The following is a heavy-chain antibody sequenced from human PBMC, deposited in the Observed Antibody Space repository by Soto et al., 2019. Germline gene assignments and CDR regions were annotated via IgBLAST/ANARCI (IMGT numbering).Heavy chain of an antibody. D-gene: IGHD2-15*01. Sequence: QITLKESGPPLVKPTQTLTLTCTFSGFSLNTRGVSVGWIRQPPGKALEWLALIYWDDDKRYSPSLKSRLTTTKDTSKCRAVFTRTNMAPVNTATYYCAHGYCSGGRCKDWAYWGQGTLVPVPS. J-gene: IGHJ4*02. CDR1: GFSLNTRGVS. CDR3: AHGYCSGGRCKDWAY. V-gene: IGHV2-5*02. CDR2: IYWDDDK.